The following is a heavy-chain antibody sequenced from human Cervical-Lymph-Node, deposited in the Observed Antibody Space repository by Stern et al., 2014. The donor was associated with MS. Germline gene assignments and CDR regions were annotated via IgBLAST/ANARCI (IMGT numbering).Heavy chain of an antibody. CDR2: IIPIFGTA. V-gene: IGHV1-69*01. CDR3: ARVPTNYYDSSGYLADAFDI. J-gene: IGHJ3*02. CDR1: GGTFSSYA. Sequence: MQLVESGAEVKKPGSSVKVSCKASGGTFSSYAISWVRQAPGQGLEWMGGIIPIFGTANYAQKFQGRVTITADESTSTAYMELSSLRSEDTAVYYCARVPTNYYDSSGYLADAFDIWGQGTMVTVSS. D-gene: IGHD3-22*01.